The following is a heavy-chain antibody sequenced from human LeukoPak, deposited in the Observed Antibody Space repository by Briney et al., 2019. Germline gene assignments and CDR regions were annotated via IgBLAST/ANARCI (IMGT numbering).Heavy chain of an antibody. CDR3: VSPRGFSYGYFDY. Sequence: SETLSLTCTVSGGSISSSSAYGGWIRQPPGKGLEWLGSIYYSKNTYYNPSLKSRVTISADTSKNQFSLTLGSVSATDTAVYYCVSPRGFSYGYFDYWGQGTLVTVSS. V-gene: IGHV4-39*01. J-gene: IGHJ4*02. CDR2: IYYSKNT. D-gene: IGHD5-18*01. CDR1: GGSISSSSAY.